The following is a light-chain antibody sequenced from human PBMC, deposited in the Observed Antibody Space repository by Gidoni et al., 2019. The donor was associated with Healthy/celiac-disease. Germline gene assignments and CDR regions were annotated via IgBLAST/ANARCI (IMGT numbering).Light chain of an antibody. J-gene: IGKJ2*01. CDR1: QDISNY. V-gene: IGKV1-33*01. CDR2: DAS. CDR3: QQYDKLPTT. Sequence: DIQITQSPSSLSASVGDRVPITCQASQDISNYLNLYQQKPGKAPKLLIYDASNLETGVPSRFSGSGSGTDITFTISSLQHEDIATYYCQQYDKLPTTFGQGTKLEIK.